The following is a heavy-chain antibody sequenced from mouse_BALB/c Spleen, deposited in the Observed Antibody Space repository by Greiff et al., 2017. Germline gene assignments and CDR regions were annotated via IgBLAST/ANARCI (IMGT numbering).Heavy chain of an antibody. CDR1: GYSFTSYW. D-gene: IGHD4-1*01. V-gene: IGHV1-74*01. CDR2: IDPSDSET. J-gene: IGHJ4*01. CDR3: ALTGTDYYAMDY. Sequence: QVQLQQSGPQLVRPGASVKISCKASGYSFTSYWMHWVKQRPGQGLEWIGMIDPSDSETRLNQKFKDKATLTVDKSSSTAYMQLSSPTSEDSAVYYCALTGTDYYAMDYWGQGTSVTVSS.